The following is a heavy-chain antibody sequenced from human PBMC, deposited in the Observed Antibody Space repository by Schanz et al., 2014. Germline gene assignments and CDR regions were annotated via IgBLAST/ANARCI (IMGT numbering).Heavy chain of an antibody. J-gene: IGHJ4*02. Sequence: VHLLESGGGLVEPGGSLRLSCAASGFTFSSHWMHWVRQDPGKGLVWVARINSVGSNTDYADSVRGRFTISRDNAENTLFLQMNSLRAEDTAVYYCARGGPAYYFDDGGQGTLVTVSS. CDR1: GFTFSSHW. CDR3: ARGGPAYYFDD. V-gene: IGHV3-74*02. CDR2: INSVGSNT.